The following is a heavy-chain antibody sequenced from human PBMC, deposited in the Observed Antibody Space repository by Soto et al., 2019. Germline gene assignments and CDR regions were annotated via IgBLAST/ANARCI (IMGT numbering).Heavy chain of an antibody. D-gene: IGHD2-21*02. CDR3: ANRVGYYGGDCYSGRDAFDI. J-gene: IGHJ3*02. V-gene: IGHV3-30*18. Sequence: GGSLRLSCAASGFTFSSYGMHWVRQAPGKGLEWVAVISYDGSNKYYADSVKGRFTISRDNSKNTLYLQMNSLRAEDTAVYYCANRVGYYGGDCYSGRDAFDIWGQGTMVTVSS. CDR2: ISYDGSNK. CDR1: GFTFSSYG.